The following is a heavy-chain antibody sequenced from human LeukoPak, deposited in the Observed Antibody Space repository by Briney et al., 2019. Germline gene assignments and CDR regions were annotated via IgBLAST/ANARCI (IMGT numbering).Heavy chain of an antibody. Sequence: GGSLRLSCAAAGFTFSSFWMSWVRQAPGKGREWVANIKQEGSEKYYVDSVNGRFTISRHNAQDSLYLQMNSLRAEDTAVYYCAGGPYYYGSAYYWGQGTLVTVSS. CDR3: AGGPYYYGSAYY. CDR1: GFTFSSFW. V-gene: IGHV3-7*01. D-gene: IGHD3-10*01. J-gene: IGHJ4*02. CDR2: IKQEGSEK.